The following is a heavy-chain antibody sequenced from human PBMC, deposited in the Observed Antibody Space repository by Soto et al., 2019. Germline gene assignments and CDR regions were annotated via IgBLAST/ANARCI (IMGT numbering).Heavy chain of an antibody. Sequence: ASVKVSCKASGYIFTGYYLHWVRQAPGQGLEWMGWINPNSGVTKYAQKFQGWVTMTRDTSISTAYMELTRLTSDDTAIYYCARDLSGAAAAGTLSYYFDPWGQGTLVTVSS. D-gene: IGHD6-13*01. CDR3: ARDLSGAAAAGTLSYYFDP. CDR1: GYIFTGYY. CDR2: INPNSGVT. V-gene: IGHV1-2*04. J-gene: IGHJ5*02.